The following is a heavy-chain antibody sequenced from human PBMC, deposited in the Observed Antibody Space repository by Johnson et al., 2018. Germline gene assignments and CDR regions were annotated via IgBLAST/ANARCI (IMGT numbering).Heavy chain of an antibody. CDR3: AKRVVIAATRAFYI. CDR2: ISNSGGST. CDR1: GFTFSIYA. Sequence: QLVESGGGLVQPGGSLRLSCAASGFTFSIYAMSWVRQAPGKGLEWVSGISNSGGSTFYADSVKGRFTISRDNSKKTLYLQMNSLRAEDTAVYYCAKRVVIAATRAFYIWGQGTMVTVSS. J-gene: IGHJ3*02. V-gene: IGHV3-23*04. D-gene: IGHD2-15*01.